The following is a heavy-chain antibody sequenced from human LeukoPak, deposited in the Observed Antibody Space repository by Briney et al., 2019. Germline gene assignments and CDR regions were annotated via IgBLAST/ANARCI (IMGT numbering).Heavy chain of an antibody. V-gene: IGHV4-59*01. J-gene: IGHJ5*02. CDR1: GGSISSYY. Sequence: SETLSLTCTVSGGSISSYYWSCIRQPPGKGLEWIGYIYYSGSTNYNPSLKSRVTISVDTSKNQFSLKLSSVTAADTAVYYCARDLSSGEPYNWFDPWGQGTLVTVSS. CDR2: IYYSGST. CDR3: ARDLSSGEPYNWFDP. D-gene: IGHD6-19*01.